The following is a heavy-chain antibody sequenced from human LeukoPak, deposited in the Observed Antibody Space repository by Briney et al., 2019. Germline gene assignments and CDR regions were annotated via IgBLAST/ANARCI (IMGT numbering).Heavy chain of an antibody. Sequence: SETLSLTCTVSGGSISSSIYYWAWIRQPPGKGLEWIGSIYYSGSTYQNPSLKSRVSISVDRSKNQFSLKLSSVTAADTAVYYCARMTDSSYDFWSGYQGYWFDPWGQGTLVTVSS. CDR3: ARMTDSSYDFWSGYQGYWFDP. V-gene: IGHV4-39*07. CDR1: GGSISSSIYY. CDR2: IYYSGST. J-gene: IGHJ5*02. D-gene: IGHD3-3*01.